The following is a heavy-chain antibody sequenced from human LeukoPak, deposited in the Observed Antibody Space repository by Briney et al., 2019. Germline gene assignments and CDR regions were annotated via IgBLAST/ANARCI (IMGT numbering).Heavy chain of an antibody. CDR3: ARGIAVAGLDAFDI. Sequence: GGSLRLSCAASGFTVSSNYMSWVRQAPGKGLEWVSVIYSGGSTYYADSVKGRFTISRDNSKNTLYLQMNSLRAEDTAVYCCARGIAVAGLDAFDIWGQGTMVTVSS. V-gene: IGHV3-66*01. J-gene: IGHJ3*02. D-gene: IGHD6-19*01. CDR2: IYSGGST. CDR1: GFTVSSNY.